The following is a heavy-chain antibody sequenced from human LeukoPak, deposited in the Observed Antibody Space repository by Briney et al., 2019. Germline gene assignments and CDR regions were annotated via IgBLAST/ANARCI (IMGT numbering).Heavy chain of an antibody. CDR3: ARHGGGGSGGNSGFDY. V-gene: IGHV5-51*01. J-gene: IGHJ4*02. CDR2: IYPGDSDT. D-gene: IGHD4-23*01. Sequence: GESLKISCEGSGYNFSNCLIGWVRQMPGKGLEWMGIIYPGDSDTRYGPSSQGQVTISADKSISTADLQWSSLKASDTAMYYCARHGGGGSGGNSGFDYWGQGTLVTVSS. CDR1: GYNFSNCL.